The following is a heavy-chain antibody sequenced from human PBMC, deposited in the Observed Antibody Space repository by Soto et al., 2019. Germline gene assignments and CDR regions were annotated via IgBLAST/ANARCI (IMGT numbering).Heavy chain of an antibody. J-gene: IGHJ6*02. Sequence: QVQLQQWGAGLLKPSETLSLTCAVYGGSFSGYYWSWIRQPPGKGVEWIGEINHSGSTNYNPSLKSRVTISVDTSKNQFALKLSSVTAADTAVYYCASTCSSTSCYVDGMDVRGQGTTVTVSS. CDR3: ASTCSSTSCYVDGMDV. D-gene: IGHD2-2*01. V-gene: IGHV4-34*01. CDR2: INHSGST. CDR1: GGSFSGYY.